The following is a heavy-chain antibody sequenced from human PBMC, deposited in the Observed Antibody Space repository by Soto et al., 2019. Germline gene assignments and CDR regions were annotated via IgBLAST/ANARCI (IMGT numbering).Heavy chain of an antibody. J-gene: IGHJ6*02. CDR2: INPNSGGT. CDR3: ATDHWDEIQYGMDV. Sequence: ASVKVSCKASGYTFTGYYMHWVRQAPGQGLEWMGWINPNSGGTNYAQKFQGRVTMTRDTSISTAYMELSRLRSDDTAVYYCATDHWDEIQYGMDVWGQGTTVTVSS. V-gene: IGHV1-2*02. D-gene: IGHD1-26*01. CDR1: GYTFTGYY.